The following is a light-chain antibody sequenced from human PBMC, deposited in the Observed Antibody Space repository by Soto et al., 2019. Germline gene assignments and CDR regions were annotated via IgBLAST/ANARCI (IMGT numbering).Light chain of an antibody. V-gene: IGKV3D-15*01. Sequence: VLTQSPATLSLSPGKRATLSCRASESVDFHLAWYQQKPGQAPRLLIYAASTRATGIPARFSGSGSGTEVTLTISSLQSEDFSVYYGQQYNNWPTFTCGGGTKV. J-gene: IGKJ4*01. CDR1: ESVDFH. CDR2: AAS. CDR3: QQYNNWPTFT.